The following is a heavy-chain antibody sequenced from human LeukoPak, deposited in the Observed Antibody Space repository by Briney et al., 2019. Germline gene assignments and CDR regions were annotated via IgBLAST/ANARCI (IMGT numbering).Heavy chain of an antibody. CDR2: INRDGSER. J-gene: IGHJ6*02. D-gene: IGHD6-13*01. V-gene: IGHV3-7*01. CDR3: ARDQVKSSSWHIFTYYYGMDV. CDR1: GFTFSNYW. Sequence: QTGGSLRLSCAASGFTFSNYWMTWVRQAPGKGLEWVANINRDGSERYYVDSVKGRFTISRDDAKNSLYLQMNSLRAEDTAVYYCARDQVKSSSWHIFTYYYGMDVWGQGTTVIVFS.